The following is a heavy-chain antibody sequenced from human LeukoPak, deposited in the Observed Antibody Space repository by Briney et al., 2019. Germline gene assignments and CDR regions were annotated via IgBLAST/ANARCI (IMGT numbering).Heavy chain of an antibody. Sequence: ASVKVSCKASGYTFTGYYMHWVRQAPGQGLEWMGWINPNSGGTNYAQKFQGSVTMTRDTSISTAYMELSRLRSDDTAVYYCARVSVTVTTSPMGDYWGQGTLVTVSS. CDR2: INPNSGGT. CDR3: ARVSVTVTTSPMGDY. D-gene: IGHD4-17*01. CDR1: GYTFTGYY. J-gene: IGHJ4*02. V-gene: IGHV1-2*02.